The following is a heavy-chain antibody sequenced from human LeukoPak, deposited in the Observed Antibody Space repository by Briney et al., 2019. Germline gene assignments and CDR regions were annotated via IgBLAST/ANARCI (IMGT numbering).Heavy chain of an antibody. J-gene: IGHJ6*02. V-gene: IGHV1-2*02. CDR1: GYTFSGYY. Sequence: ALVKVSCKASGYTFSGYYMHWVPQSPGQGPEWLGWINPNSGGTNYAQKFQGRVTMTRDTSISTAYMELSRLRSDDAAVYYCARDPTYYYGSGSLYYYYGMDVWGQETTVTVSS. CDR2: INPNSGGT. D-gene: IGHD3-10*01. CDR3: ARDPTYYYGSGSLYYYYGMDV.